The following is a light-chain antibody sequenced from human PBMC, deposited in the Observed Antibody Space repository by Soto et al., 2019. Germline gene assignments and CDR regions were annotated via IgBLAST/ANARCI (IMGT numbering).Light chain of an antibody. CDR3: TSYTCTSSTTYV. Sequence: QSVLTQPASVSGSPGQSITISCTGTSSDVGGYNYVSWYQQHPGKAPKLMIYDVSNRPSGVSNRFSGSKSGNTASLTISGLQAEDEADYYCTSYTCTSSTTYVFGTGTKVTVL. CDR1: SSDVGGYNY. J-gene: IGLJ1*01. V-gene: IGLV2-14*01. CDR2: DVS.